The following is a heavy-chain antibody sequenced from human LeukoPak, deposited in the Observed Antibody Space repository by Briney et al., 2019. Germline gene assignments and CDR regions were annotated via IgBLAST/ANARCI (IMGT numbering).Heavy chain of an antibody. J-gene: IGHJ4*02. CDR3: AKGDGDYVWGSYRYTWLYYFDY. V-gene: IGHV3-23*01. CDR1: GFSFGDFA. D-gene: IGHD3-16*02. CDR2: ISGSGGST. Sequence: GQSLRLSCTGSGFSFGDFALSWVRQAPGKGLEWVSAISGSGGSTYYADSVKGRFTISRDNSKNTLYLQMNSLRAEDTAVYYCAKGDGDYVWGSYRYTWLYYFDYWGQGTLVTVSS.